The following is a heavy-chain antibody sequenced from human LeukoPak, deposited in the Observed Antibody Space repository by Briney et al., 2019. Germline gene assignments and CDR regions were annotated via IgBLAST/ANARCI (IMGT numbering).Heavy chain of an antibody. Sequence: SGGSLRLSCTASGFTFGDYAMNWFRQAPGKGLEWVGFSRSKAYGGTTEYAASVKGRFTISRDDSKNIAYLQMNSLKTEDTAVYYRGSGSGWYSPDYWGQGTLVTVSS. J-gene: IGHJ4*02. D-gene: IGHD6-19*01. CDR3: GSGSGWYSPDY. CDR1: GFTFGDYA. V-gene: IGHV3-49*03. CDR2: SRSKAYGGTT.